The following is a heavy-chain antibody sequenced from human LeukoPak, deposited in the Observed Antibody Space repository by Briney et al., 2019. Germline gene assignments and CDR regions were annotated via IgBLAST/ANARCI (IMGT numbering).Heavy chain of an antibody. V-gene: IGHV4-34*01. Sequence: PSETLSLTCAVYEGSFSGYYWSWIRQPPGKGLEWIGEINHSGSTNYNPYLKSRVTISVDTSKNQFSLKLSSVTAADTAVYYCARVKLLWFGRERENWFDPWGQGTLVTVSS. CDR1: EGSFSGYY. CDR3: ARVKLLWFGRERENWFDP. D-gene: IGHD3-10*01. J-gene: IGHJ5*02. CDR2: INHSGST.